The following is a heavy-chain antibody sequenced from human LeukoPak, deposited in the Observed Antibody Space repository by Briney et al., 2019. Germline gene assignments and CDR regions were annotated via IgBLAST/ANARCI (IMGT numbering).Heavy chain of an antibody. CDR1: GFTFSSYA. V-gene: IGHV3-30*03. CDR2: ISYDGSNK. Sequence: GGSLRLSCAASGFTFSSYAMSWVRQAPGKGLEWVAVISYDGSNKYYADSVKGRFTISRDSSKNTLYLLMNSLRAEDTAVYYCARKGSSTSLDDAFDIWGQGTMVTVSS. CDR3: ARKGSSTSLDDAFDI. J-gene: IGHJ3*02. D-gene: IGHD2-2*01.